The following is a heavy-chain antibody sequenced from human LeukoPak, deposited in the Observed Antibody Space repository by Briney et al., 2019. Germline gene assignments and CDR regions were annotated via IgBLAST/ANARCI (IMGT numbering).Heavy chain of an antibody. CDR2: IGTAGDT. CDR1: GFTFSSYD. CDR3: ARAYDRAPGMDV. Sequence: GGSLRLSCAASGFTFSSYDMHWVRQATGKGLEWVSAIGTAGDTYYPGSVKGRFTISRENAKNSLYLQMNSLRAGDTAVYYCARAYDRAPGMDVWGQGTTVTVSS. V-gene: IGHV3-13*01. D-gene: IGHD3-3*01. J-gene: IGHJ6*02.